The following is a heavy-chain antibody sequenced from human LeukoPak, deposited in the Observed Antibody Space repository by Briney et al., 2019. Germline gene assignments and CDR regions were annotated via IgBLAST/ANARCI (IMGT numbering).Heavy chain of an antibody. J-gene: IGHJ6*02. CDR3: ATDPGNYQSGYYYYGMDV. CDR1: GYTLTELS. V-gene: IGHV1-24*01. Sequence: ASVTVSCKVSGYTLTELSMHWVRQAPGKGLEWMGGFHPEDGETIYAQKFQGRVTMTEDTSTDTAYMELSSLRSEDTAVYYCATDPGNYQSGYYYYGMDVWGQGPTVTVSS. CDR2: FHPEDGET. D-gene: IGHD1-14*01.